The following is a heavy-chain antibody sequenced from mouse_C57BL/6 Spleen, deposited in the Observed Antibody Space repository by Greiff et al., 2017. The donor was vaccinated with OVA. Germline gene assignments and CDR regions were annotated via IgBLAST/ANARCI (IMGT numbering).Heavy chain of an antibody. CDR2: LWSGGST. J-gene: IGHJ4*01. CDR1: GFSLTSYG. V-gene: IGHV2-2*01. CDR3: APTTEYYAMDY. D-gene: IGHD2-12*01. Sequence: QVHVKQSGPGLVQPSQSLSITCTVSGFSLTSYGVHWVRQSPGKGLAWLGVLWSGGSTDYNAAFISRLSISKEISKSQVFFKRNSLQADDTAVYYCAPTTEYYAMDYWGQGTSVTVSS.